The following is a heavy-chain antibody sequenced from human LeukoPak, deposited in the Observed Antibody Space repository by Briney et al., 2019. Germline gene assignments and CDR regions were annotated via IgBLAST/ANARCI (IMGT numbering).Heavy chain of an antibody. D-gene: IGHD3/OR15-3a*01. CDR1: GFTLSSYS. CDR3: ARGGVGLVIIPGWEYDYYGMDV. J-gene: IGHJ6*02. CDR2: ISISSTYK. V-gene: IGHV3-21*01. Sequence: GGSLRLSCVASGFTLSSYSMNWVRQAPGKGLEWVSSISISSTYKYYADSVKGRFTISRDNAKNSLYLQMNSLRAEDTAVYYCARGGVGLVIIPGWEYDYYGMDVWGQGTTVTVSS.